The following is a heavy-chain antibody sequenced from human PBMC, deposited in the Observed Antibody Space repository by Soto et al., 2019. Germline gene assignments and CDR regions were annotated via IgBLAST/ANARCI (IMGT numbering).Heavy chain of an antibody. CDR2: IWYDGSNK. D-gene: IGHD2-15*01. CDR1: GFTFSSYG. V-gene: IGHV3-33*01. J-gene: IGHJ4*02. Sequence: GGSLRLSCAASGFTFSSYGMHWVRQAPGKGLEWVAVIWYDGSNKYYADSVKGRFTISRDNSKNTLYLQMNSLRAEDTAVYYCARPQVVVAEAYFDYWGQGTLVTVSS. CDR3: ARPQVVVAEAYFDY.